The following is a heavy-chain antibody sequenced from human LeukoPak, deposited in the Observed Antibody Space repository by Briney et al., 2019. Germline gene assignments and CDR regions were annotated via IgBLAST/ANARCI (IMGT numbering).Heavy chain of an antibody. CDR2: IYSAGDT. CDR1: GFTFSNAW. V-gene: IGHV3-66*01. CDR3: ARERLGGYGV. J-gene: IGHJ4*02. D-gene: IGHD5-18*01. Sequence: GGSLRLSCAASGFTFSNAWMSWVRQAPGKGLEWVSVIYSAGDTSYADSVKGRFTISRDNSKNTLYLQMNSLRAEDTAVYYCARERLGGYGVWGQGTLVTVSS.